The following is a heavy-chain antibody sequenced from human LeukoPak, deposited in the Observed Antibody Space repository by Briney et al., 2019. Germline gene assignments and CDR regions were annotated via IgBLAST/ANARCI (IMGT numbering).Heavy chain of an antibody. V-gene: IGHV3-48*03. J-gene: IGHJ3*02. CDR1: GFTFSSYE. CDR2: ISSSGSTI. Sequence: GGSLRLSCAASGFTFSSYEMNWVRQAPGKGLEWVSYISSSGSTIYYADSVKGRFTISRDNAKNSLYLQMNSLRAEDTALYYCARGWWYNWNDEGDAFDIWGQGTMVTVSS. CDR3: ARGWWYNWNDEGDAFDI. D-gene: IGHD1-20*01.